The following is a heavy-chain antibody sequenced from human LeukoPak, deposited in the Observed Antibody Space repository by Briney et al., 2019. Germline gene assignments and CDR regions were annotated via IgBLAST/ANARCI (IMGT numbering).Heavy chain of an antibody. Sequence: GESLKISCKGSGYSFTSYWIGWVRQMPGKGLEWMGTIYPGDSDTRYSPSFQGQVTISADKSISTAYLQWSSLKASDTAMYYCASLVSNTYYDFWSGYFPTSNDAFDIWGQGTMVTVSS. CDR2: IYPGDSDT. CDR1: GYSFTSYW. J-gene: IGHJ3*02. CDR3: ASLVSNTYYDFWSGYFPTSNDAFDI. D-gene: IGHD3-3*01. V-gene: IGHV5-51*01.